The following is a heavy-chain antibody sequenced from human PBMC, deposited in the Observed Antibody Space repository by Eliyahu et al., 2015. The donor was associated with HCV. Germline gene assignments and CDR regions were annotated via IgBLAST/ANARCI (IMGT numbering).Heavy chain of an antibody. CDR1: GFTFXXYX. V-gene: IGHV3-11*06. J-gene: IGHJ6*02. Sequence: QVQLMESGGGLVKPGGSLRLSCAASGFTFXXYXINXIXQAPGKGLGXVSYISSRTSNTNYAXSVKGRFTISRDDAKNSVYLQMNSLRVEDTAVYYCARDSYDSSGYYPVYYYYYGMDVWGQGTTVTVSS. D-gene: IGHD3-22*01. CDR2: ISSRTSNT. CDR3: ARDSYDSSGYYPVYYYYYGMDV.